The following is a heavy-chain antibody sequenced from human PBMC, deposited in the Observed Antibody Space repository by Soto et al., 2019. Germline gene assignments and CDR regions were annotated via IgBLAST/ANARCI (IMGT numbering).Heavy chain of an antibody. D-gene: IGHD3-16*02. CDR1: GYTFTNYA. CDR3: ARVMGELSLGYYYYMDV. J-gene: IGHJ6*03. CDR2: INAGNGNT. V-gene: IGHV1-3*01. Sequence: QVQLVQSGAEVKKPGASVKVSCKASGYTFTNYAMHWVRQAPGQRLEWMGWINAGNGNTKYSQKFQGRVTITRDTSASTAYMELSSLRSEDTAVYYCARVMGELSLGYYYYMDVWGKGTTVTVSS.